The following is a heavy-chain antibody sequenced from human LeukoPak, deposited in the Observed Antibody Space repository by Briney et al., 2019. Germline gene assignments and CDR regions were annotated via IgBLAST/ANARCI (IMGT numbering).Heavy chain of an antibody. D-gene: IGHD3-10*01. J-gene: IGHJ4*02. Sequence: GGSLRLSCAGSGFTFSSFTMTWVRQAPGKGLEWVSTIGGSGASTYYAGSVKGRFTISRDNSKNTLSLQMNSLRAEDSAIYYCAKNYYGSGTMGGYWGQGTLVTVSS. CDR1: GFTFSSFT. CDR3: AKNYYGSGTMGGY. V-gene: IGHV3-23*01. CDR2: IGGSGAST.